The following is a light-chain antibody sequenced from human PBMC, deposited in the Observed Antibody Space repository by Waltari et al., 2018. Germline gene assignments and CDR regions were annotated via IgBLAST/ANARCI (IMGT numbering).Light chain of an antibody. J-gene: IGKJ1*01. CDR2: GAS. CDR3: QHYVRLPVT. V-gene: IGKV3-20*01. CDR1: QSISGA. Sequence: EIVLTQSPGTLSLSPGERATLSCRASQSISGALAWYQQKPGQAPRLLIYGASNRATGIPDRFSGSGSGTEFSLTVSRLGPEDFAVYYCQHYVRLPVTFGQGTRVEI.